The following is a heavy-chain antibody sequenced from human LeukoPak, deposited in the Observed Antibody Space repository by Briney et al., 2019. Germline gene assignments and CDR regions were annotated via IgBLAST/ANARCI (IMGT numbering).Heavy chain of an antibody. J-gene: IGHJ4*02. CDR2: ISYDGSNK. CDR3: ARASSGLDY. Sequence: GGSLRLSCAASGFTFSSYAMHRVRQAPGKGLEWVAVISYDGSNKYYADSVKGRFTISRDNSKNTLYLQMNSLRAEDTAVYYCARASSGLDYWGQGTLVTVSS. D-gene: IGHD3-22*01. CDR1: GFTFSSYA. V-gene: IGHV3-30-3*01.